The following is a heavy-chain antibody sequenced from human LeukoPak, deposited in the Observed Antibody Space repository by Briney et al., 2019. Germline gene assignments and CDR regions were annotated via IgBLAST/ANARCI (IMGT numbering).Heavy chain of an antibody. CDR1: GFTFDDYA. CDR3: AKDISHAPRGFWFDP. J-gene: IGHJ5*02. Sequence: PGGSLRLSCAASGFTFDDYAMHWVRQAPGKGLEWVSGISWNSGSIGYADSVKGRFTISRDNAKNSLYLQMNSLRAEDTALYYCAKDISHAPRGFWFDPWGQGTLVTVSS. CDR2: ISWNSGSI. V-gene: IGHV3-9*01. D-gene: IGHD3-10*01.